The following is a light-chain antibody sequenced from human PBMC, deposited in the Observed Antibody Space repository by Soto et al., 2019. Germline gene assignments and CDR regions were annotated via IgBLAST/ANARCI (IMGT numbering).Light chain of an antibody. J-gene: IGLJ2*01. CDR1: SSDVGDFNY. CDR3: SSYSSSTTHVV. V-gene: IGLV2-14*03. CDR2: DVT. Sequence: QSVLTQPASVSGSPARSVTISCTGTSSDVGDFNYVSWYQHLPGRAPKLIIYDVTNRPSGISYRFSASKSGRTASLTISGLQAEDEADYYCSSYSSSTTHVVFGGGTKLTVL.